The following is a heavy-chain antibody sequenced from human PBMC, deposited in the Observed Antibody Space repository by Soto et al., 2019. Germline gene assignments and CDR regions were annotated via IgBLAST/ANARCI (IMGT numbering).Heavy chain of an antibody. CDR2: ILVGGST. CDR3: AKATATGGGAFEI. CDR1: GFICSSYD. Sequence: GGSLRLSCGVSGFICSSYDMSWVRQAPGKGLEWVSTILVGGSTHYEDSVKGRFTISRDTSKNTVYLQMNSLTAGDTAMYYCAKATATGGGAFEIYGQGTMVTVSS. J-gene: IGHJ3*02. V-gene: IGHV3-23*01. D-gene: IGHD2-8*02.